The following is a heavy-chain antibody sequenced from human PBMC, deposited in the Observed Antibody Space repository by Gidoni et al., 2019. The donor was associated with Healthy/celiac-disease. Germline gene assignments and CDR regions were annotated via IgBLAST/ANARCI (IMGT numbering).Heavy chain of an antibody. CDR1: GITFGSYA. V-gene: IGHV3-23*01. CDR2: ISGSGGST. CDR3: SKPLIAAGFGN. D-gene: IGHD6-13*01. J-gene: IGHJ4*02. Sequence: EVQVWESGGGLVQAGGDLRLSCGDSGITFGSYAMSWVRQAPGTGLGWVSAISGSGGSTYYADSVKGRFTISRDNSKNTLYLQMISLRAEDTAVYYCSKPLIAAGFGNWGQGTLVTVSS.